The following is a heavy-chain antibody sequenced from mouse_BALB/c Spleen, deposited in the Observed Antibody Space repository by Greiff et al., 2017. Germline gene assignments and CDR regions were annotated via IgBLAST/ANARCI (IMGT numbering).Heavy chain of an antibody. Sequence: EVMLVESGGGLVQPGGSLKLSCAASGFTFSSYGMSWVRQTPDKRLELVATINSNGGSTYYPDSVKGRFTISRDNAKNTLYLQMSSLKSEDTAMYYCARDRAAMDYWGQGTSVTVSS. CDR3: ARDRAAMDY. D-gene: IGHD3-1*01. CDR1: GFTFSSYG. V-gene: IGHV5-6-3*01. CDR2: INSNGGST. J-gene: IGHJ4*01.